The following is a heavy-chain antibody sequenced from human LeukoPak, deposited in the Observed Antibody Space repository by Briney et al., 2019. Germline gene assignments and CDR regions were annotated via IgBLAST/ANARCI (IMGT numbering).Heavy chain of an antibody. V-gene: IGHV1-2*02. CDR3: ARDSGSLLASDY. D-gene: IGHD1-26*01. Sequence: ASVKVSCKASRYSFTGYYMHWVRQAPGQGVEWMEWINPNSGGTNYAQKFQGRVTMTRDTSISTAYMELSRLRSDDTAVYFCARDSGSLLASDYWGQGTLVTVSS. CDR1: RYSFTGYY. J-gene: IGHJ4*02. CDR2: INPNSGGT.